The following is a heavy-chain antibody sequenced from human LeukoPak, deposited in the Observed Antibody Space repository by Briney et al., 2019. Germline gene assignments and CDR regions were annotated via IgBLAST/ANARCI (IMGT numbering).Heavy chain of an antibody. Sequence: ASVKVSCKASGYTFTSYGISWVRQAPGQGLEWMGWISAYNGNTNYAQKLQGRVTMTTDTSTSTAYMELRSLRSDDTVVYYCARAPPLFYGDYVYYWGQGTLVTVSS. CDR2: ISAYNGNT. D-gene: IGHD4-17*01. CDR1: GYTFTSYG. V-gene: IGHV1-18*01. J-gene: IGHJ4*02. CDR3: ARAPPLFYGDYVYY.